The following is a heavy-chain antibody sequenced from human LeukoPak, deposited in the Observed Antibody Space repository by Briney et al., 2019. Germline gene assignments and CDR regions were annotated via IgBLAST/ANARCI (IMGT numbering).Heavy chain of an antibody. D-gene: IGHD6-13*01. CDR1: GGSFSGYY. CDR3: ARVGIAAAALDY. Sequence: SGTLSLTCAVYGGSFSGYYWSWIRQPPGKGLEWIGEINHSGSTNYNPSLKSRVTISVDTSKNQFSLKLSSVTAADTAVYYCARVGIAAAALDYWGQGTLVTVSS. J-gene: IGHJ4*02. V-gene: IGHV4-34*01. CDR2: INHSGST.